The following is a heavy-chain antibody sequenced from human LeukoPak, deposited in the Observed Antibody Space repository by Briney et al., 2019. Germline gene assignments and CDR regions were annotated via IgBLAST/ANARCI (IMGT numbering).Heavy chain of an antibody. Sequence: HTGGSLRLSCAASGFTFSSYAMSWVRQAPGKGLEWVSAISGSGGSTYYADSVKGRFTISRDNSKNTLYLQMNSLRAEDTAVYYCAKVHSNPYYYMDVWGKGTTVTVSS. CDR1: GFTFSSYA. CDR2: ISGSGGST. D-gene: IGHD4-11*01. V-gene: IGHV3-23*01. CDR3: AKVHSNPYYYMDV. J-gene: IGHJ6*03.